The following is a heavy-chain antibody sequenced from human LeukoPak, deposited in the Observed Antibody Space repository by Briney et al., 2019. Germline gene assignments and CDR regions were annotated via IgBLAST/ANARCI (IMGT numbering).Heavy chain of an antibody. D-gene: IGHD3-22*01. CDR1: GYTFTGYY. Sequence: ASVKVSCKASGYTFTGYYMHWVRQAPGQGLEWMGIINPSGGSTSYAQKFQGRVTMTRDMSTSTVYMELSSLRSEDTAVYYRARNYDSSGSRSYYFDYWGQGTLVTVSS. V-gene: IGHV1-46*01. J-gene: IGHJ4*02. CDR2: INPSGGST. CDR3: ARNYDSSGSRSYYFDY.